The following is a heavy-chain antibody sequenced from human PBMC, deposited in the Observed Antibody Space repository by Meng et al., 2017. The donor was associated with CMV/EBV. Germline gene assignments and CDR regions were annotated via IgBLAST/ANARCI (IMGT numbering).Heavy chain of an antibody. J-gene: IGHJ4*02. CDR3: ARHGDTAMVVGIDY. CDR1: GGSTSSYY. V-gene: IGHV4-4*07. CDR2: IYTSGST. D-gene: IGHD5-18*01. Sequence: QWRLQGPAPGMVKPSETLSLTCTVAGGSTSSYYCSWIRQPAGKGLEWIGRIYTSGSTNYNPSLKSRVTMSVDTSKNQFSLKLSSVTAADTAVYYCARHGDTAMVVGIDYWGQGTLVTVSS.